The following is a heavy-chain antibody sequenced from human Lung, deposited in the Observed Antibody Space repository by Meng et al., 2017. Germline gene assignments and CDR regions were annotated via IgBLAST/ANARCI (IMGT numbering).Heavy chain of an antibody. CDR3: ARGPTTMAHNFDY. CDR2: INHSGST. V-gene: IGHV4-34*01. D-gene: IGHD4-11*01. CDR1: VVCFNVYY. J-gene: IGHJ4*02. Sequence: LRRWGAGRLMTAETLCRTCVLSVVCFNVYYGGWIRQPPGKGLEWIGEINHSGSTNYNPSLASRATISVDTSQNTLSLKLSSVTAADSAVYYCARGPTTMAHNFDYWGQGTLVTVSS.